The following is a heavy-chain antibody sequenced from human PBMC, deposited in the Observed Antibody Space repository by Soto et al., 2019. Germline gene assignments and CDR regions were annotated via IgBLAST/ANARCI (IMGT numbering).Heavy chain of an antibody. V-gene: IGHV3-23*01. CDR3: AKAQYQNWFDP. CDR1: VFTFSSYA. D-gene: IGHD2-2*01. CDR2: ISVSGGST. J-gene: IGHJ5*02. Sequence: GWSLRLSCAASVFTFSSYAMSWVRQAPGKGLEWVSAISVSGGSTYYADSVKGRFTISRDNSKNTLYLQMNSLRAEDTAVYYCAKAQYQNWFDPWGQGTLVTVSS.